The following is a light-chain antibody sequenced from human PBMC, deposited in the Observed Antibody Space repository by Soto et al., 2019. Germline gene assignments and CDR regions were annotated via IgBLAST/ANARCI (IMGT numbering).Light chain of an antibody. CDR2: EVI. V-gene: IGLV2-14*03. Sequence: QSALTQPASVSGSPGQSITISCTGTSSDVGAYNYVSWYQQHPGKVPKLMIYEVINRPSGVSIRFSGSKSGNTASLTISGLQAEDEADYYCSSYTSTSRVFGTGTKVTVL. CDR3: SSYTSTSRV. CDR1: SSDVGAYNY. J-gene: IGLJ1*01.